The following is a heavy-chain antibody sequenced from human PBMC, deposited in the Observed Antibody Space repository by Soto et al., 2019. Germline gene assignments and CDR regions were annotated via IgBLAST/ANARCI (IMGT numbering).Heavy chain of an antibody. CDR2: ISGSGGST. CDR1: GFTFSSYA. Sequence: GGSLRLSCAASGFTFSSYAMSWVRQAPGKGLEWVSAISGSGGSTYYADSVKGRFTISRDNSKNTLYLQMNSLRAEDTAVYYCAKDSTTFGATGFWFDPWGQGTLVTVSS. J-gene: IGHJ5*02. D-gene: IGHD3-9*01. V-gene: IGHV3-23*01. CDR3: AKDSTTFGATGFWFDP.